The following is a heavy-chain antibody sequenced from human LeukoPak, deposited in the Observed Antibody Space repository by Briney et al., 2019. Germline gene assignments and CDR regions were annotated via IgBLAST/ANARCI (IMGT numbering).Heavy chain of an antibody. CDR3: ARATSGSYYVY. D-gene: IGHD1-26*01. Sequence: GGSLRLSXADSGFTFSSYWMHWVRQAPGKGLVWVSRINSDGSSTSYADSVKGRFTISRDNAKNTLYLQMNSLRAEDTAVYYCARATSGSYYVYWGQGTLVTVSS. V-gene: IGHV3-74*01. CDR1: GFTFSSYW. CDR2: INSDGSST. J-gene: IGHJ4*02.